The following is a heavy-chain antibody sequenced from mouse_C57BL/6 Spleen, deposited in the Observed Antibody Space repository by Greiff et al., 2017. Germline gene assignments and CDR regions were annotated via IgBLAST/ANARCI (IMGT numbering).Heavy chain of an antibody. V-gene: IGHV1-69*01. CDR1: GYTFTSYW. D-gene: IGHD4-1*01. J-gene: IGHJ2*01. Sequence: VQLQQPGAELVMPGASVKLSCKASGYTFTSYWMHWVKQRPGQGLEWIGEIDPSDSYTNYNQKFKGKSTLTVDKSSSTAYMQLSSLTSEDSAVYYCARSQTGVDYWGQGTTLTVSS. CDR3: ARSQTGVDY. CDR2: IDPSDSYT.